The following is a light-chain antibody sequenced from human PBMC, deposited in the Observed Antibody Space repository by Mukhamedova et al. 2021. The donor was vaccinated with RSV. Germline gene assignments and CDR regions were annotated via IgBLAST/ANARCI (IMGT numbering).Light chain of an antibody. V-gene: IGLV2-14*01. CDR3: SSYTSSTTRI. J-gene: IGLJ2*01. CDR2: EVS. Sequence: VGGYNHVSWYQQHPGRAPKLMIYEVSSRPSGVSNRFSGSKSGNTASLTISGLQAEDEADYYCSSYTSSTTRIFGGGAKLTVL. CDR1: VGGYNH.